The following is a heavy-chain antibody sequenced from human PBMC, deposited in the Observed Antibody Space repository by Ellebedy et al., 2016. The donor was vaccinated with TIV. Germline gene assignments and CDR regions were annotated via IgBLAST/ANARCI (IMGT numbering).Heavy chain of an antibody. CDR3: ARDDYYYDSSGYFNWFDS. D-gene: IGHD3-22*01. Sequence: GESLKISCTGSGYNFTTYWISWVRQMPGKGLEWMGRIDPSDSYTKYNPSFQGHVTISVDKSISTAYLQWSSLKASDTAMYYCARDDYYYDSSGYFNWFDSWGQGTRVIVSS. V-gene: IGHV5-10-1*01. CDR1: GYNFTTYW. J-gene: IGHJ5*01. CDR2: IDPSDSYT.